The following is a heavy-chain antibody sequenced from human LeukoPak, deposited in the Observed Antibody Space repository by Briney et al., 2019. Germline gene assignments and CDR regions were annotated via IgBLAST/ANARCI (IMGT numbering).Heavy chain of an antibody. CDR1: GGSISSGDYY. D-gene: IGHD5-18*01. V-gene: IGHV4-30-4*01. CDR3: ARDRGYSYGYGSDY. CDR2: IYYSGST. Sequence: EPSETLSLTCTVSGGSISSGDYYWSWIRQPPGKGLEWIGYIYYSGSTYYNPSHKSRVTISVDTSKNQFSLKLSSVTAADTAVYYCARDRGYSYGYGSDYWGQGTLVTVSS. J-gene: IGHJ4*02.